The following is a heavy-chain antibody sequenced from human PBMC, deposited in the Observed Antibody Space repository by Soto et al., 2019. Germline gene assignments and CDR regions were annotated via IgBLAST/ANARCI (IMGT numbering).Heavy chain of an antibody. CDR1: GYTFFTYD. J-gene: IGHJ5*02. V-gene: IGHV1-18*01. CDR2: ISTYSGDT. Sequence: ASVKVSCKASGYTFFTYDISWVRQAPGQGLEWMGWISTYSGDTKYAQKFQGRVTMTTDTSTTTAYLELRSLRSDETAVYYCARHHGPTTSENWFDPWGQGTLVTVSS. D-gene: IGHD5-12*01. CDR3: ARHHGPTTSENWFDP.